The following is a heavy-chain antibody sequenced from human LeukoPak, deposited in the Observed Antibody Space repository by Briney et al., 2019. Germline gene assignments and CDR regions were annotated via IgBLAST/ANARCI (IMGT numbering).Heavy chain of an antibody. CDR2: INHRGTTT. CDR3: ATASQLGSYNWFDP. CDR1: GGSFSDYF. J-gene: IGHJ5*02. D-gene: IGHD1-1*01. Sequence: SETLSLTCAVYGGSFSDYFWSWIRQSPGKGLEWIGEINHRGTTTNYNPSLKSRVSISVDTSKAQFSLKLTSVTAADTAVYYCATASQLGSYNWFDPWGQGTLVTVSS. V-gene: IGHV4-34*01.